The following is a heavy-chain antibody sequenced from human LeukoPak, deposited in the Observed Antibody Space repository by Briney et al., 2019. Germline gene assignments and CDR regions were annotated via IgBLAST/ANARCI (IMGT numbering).Heavy chain of an antibody. CDR2: MNPNSGNT. CDR1: GYTFSTYD. V-gene: IGHV1-8*01. D-gene: IGHD3-10*01. Sequence: GASVKVSCKASGYTFSTYDINWVRHVTRQGLEWMGWMNPNSGNTGYAQKIQGRVTMTRNTSINTAYMELSSLRPEDTAVYYCARGPSRDYGSGSSWFDPWGQGTLVTVSS. CDR3: ARGPSRDYGSGSSWFDP. J-gene: IGHJ5*02.